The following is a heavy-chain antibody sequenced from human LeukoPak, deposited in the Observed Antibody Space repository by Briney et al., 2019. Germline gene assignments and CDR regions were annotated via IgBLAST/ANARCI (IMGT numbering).Heavy chain of an antibody. Sequence: PSETLSLTCAVYGGSFSGNYWSGIRQSPGKGLEWIGEINHSGSTNYNPSLKSRVTISVDTSKKQFSLKLRSVTAADTAVYYCARASWGCHWFDPWGQGTLVTVSS. V-gene: IGHV4-34*01. D-gene: IGHD2-8*02. CDR1: GGSFSGNY. J-gene: IGHJ5*02. CDR2: INHSGST. CDR3: ARASWGCHWFDP.